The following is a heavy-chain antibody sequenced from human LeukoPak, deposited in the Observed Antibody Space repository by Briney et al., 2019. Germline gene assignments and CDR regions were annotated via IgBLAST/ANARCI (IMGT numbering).Heavy chain of an antibody. D-gene: IGHD3-10*01. CDR2: IIPIFGTA. V-gene: IGHV1-69*13. CDR1: GGTFSSYA. J-gene: IGHJ4*02. Sequence: ASVKVSCKASGGTFSSYAISWVRQAPGQGLEWMGGIIPIFGTANYAQKFQGRVTITADESTSTAYMELSSLRSEDTAVYYCAREVGDYYGSGSYLSDYWGQGTLVTVSS. CDR3: AREVGDYYGSGSYLSDY.